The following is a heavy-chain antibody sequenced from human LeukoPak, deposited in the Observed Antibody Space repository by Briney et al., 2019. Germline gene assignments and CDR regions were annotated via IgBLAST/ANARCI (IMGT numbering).Heavy chain of an antibody. CDR1: GDSISSSSYC. V-gene: IGHV4-39*01. J-gene: IGHJ3*02. CDR3: ARHSRSAYTGYENAFDI. D-gene: IGHD5-12*01. CDR2: IYNSANT. Sequence: SETLSLTCTVSGDSISSSSYCWDWIRQPPGKGLEWLGNIYNSANTHYNPSLKTRITMSVDTSKNQFSLKLNSVTAADTGIYYCARHSRSAYTGYENAFDIWGQGTMVTVSS.